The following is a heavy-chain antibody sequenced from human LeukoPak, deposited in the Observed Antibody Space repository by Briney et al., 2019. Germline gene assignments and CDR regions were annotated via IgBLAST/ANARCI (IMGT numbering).Heavy chain of an antibody. CDR3: AREVAAAGTLH. V-gene: IGHV4-4*07. CDR1: GGSFSGYY. D-gene: IGHD6-13*01. Sequence: PSETLSLTCAVPGGSFSGYYWSWIRQPAGKGLERIGRISTSGSTNYNPSLKSRVTISVDTSNNQFSLKLSFVTAADTAVYYCAREVAAAGTLHWGQGTLVTVSS. CDR2: ISTSGST. J-gene: IGHJ4*02.